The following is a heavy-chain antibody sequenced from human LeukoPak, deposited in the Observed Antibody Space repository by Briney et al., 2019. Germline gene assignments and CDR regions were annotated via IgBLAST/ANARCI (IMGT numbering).Heavy chain of an antibody. CDR2: IYHSGST. V-gene: IGHV4-30-2*01. CDR3: ASSNIGYSMGTIPFDP. J-gene: IGHJ5*02. Sequence: PLETLSFTCTVSGGSISSGGYYWSWIRQPPGKGLEWIGYIYHSGSTYYNPSLKSRVTISVDRSKNQFSLKLSSVTAADTAVYYCASSNIGYSMGTIPFDPWGQGTLVTVSS. D-gene: IGHD4-11*01. CDR1: GGSISSGGYY.